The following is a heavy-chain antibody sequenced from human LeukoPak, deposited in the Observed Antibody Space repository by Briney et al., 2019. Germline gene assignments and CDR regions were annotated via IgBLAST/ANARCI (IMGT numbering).Heavy chain of an antibody. CDR2: IYHGGST. J-gene: IGHJ4*02. Sequence: SETLSLTCAVSGYSISSGYYWGWIRQPPGEGLEWIGSIYHGGSTYYNPSLKSRVTISIDTSKNQFSLKLSSVTAADTAVYYCARGTGYSSSWYSGYFDYWGQGTLVTVSS. D-gene: IGHD6-13*01. CDR1: GYSISSGYY. V-gene: IGHV4-38-2*01. CDR3: ARGTGYSSSWYSGYFDY.